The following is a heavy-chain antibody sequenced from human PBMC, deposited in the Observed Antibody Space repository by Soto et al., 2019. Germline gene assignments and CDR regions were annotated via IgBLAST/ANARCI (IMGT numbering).Heavy chain of an antibody. J-gene: IGHJ3*02. D-gene: IGHD3-16*01. CDR3: QKGDDAFDI. CDR2: INHSGST. Sequence: QVQLQQWGAGLLKPSETLSLTCAVYGGSFSGYYWNWIRQPPGKGLGWIGEINHSGSTNYNSSLKSRVTRSVDTSKNQYSQNLSSVTAADTALYYCQKGDDAFDILGQGTMVTVSS. V-gene: IGHV4-34*01. CDR1: GGSFSGYY.